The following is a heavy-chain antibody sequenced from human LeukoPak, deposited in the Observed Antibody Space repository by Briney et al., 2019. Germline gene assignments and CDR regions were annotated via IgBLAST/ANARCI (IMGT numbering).Heavy chain of an antibody. CDR1: GGSISSRGYY. D-gene: IGHD1-26*01. V-gene: IGHV4-39*01. CDR2: IYYSGST. J-gene: IGHJ5*02. CDR3: ARHEYSGSYYGLSWFDP. Sequence: SETLSLTCTVSGGSISSRGYYWGWIRQPPGKGLEWIASIYYSGSTYYNPSLKSRDTISVDTSKNQLSLKLSSLTAADTAVYYCARHEYSGSYYGLSWFDPWGQGTLVTVSS.